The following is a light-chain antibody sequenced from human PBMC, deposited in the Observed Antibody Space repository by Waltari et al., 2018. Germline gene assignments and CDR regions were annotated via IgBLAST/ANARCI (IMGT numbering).Light chain of an antibody. V-gene: IGKV1-5*03. Sequence: DILITQSPSPLSASGGDGVPIPFRASQSISNWLACYQQKPGKAPKLLIYQASNLESGVPSRFSGSGSGTYFTLTISSLQPDDFATYYCQQYNFYSGYTFGQGTKLEIK. CDR2: QAS. J-gene: IGKJ2*01. CDR3: QQYNFYSGYT. CDR1: QSISNW.